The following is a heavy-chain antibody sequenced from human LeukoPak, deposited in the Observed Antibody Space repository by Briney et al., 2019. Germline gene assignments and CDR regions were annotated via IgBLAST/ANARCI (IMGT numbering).Heavy chain of an antibody. CDR3: AKTQGSRFSSLDFDY. CDR2: INPNSGTS. D-gene: IGHD6-6*01. CDR1: GYTFTHFY. V-gene: IGHV1-2*02. Sequence: ASMKVSCKSSGYTFTHFYMHWLRQAPGQGLEWVGWINPNSGTSTSAQKFQGRVTLTRDTSISTIYLELHRLTSDDTAVYYCAKTQGSRFSSLDFDYWGEGTLVSVSS. J-gene: IGHJ4*02.